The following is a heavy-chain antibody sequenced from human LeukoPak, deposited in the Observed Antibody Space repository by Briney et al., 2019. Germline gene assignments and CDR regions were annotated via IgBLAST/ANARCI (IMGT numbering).Heavy chain of an antibody. J-gene: IGHJ4*02. D-gene: IGHD2-15*01. CDR3: AKRGGYRTGGSCYSYYFDY. CDR2: ISGSGGST. V-gene: IGHV3-23*01. CDR1: GFTFSSYA. Sequence: GGSLRLSCAASGFTFSSYAMSWVRQAPGKGLEWVSIISGSGGSTYYADSVKGRFTISRDNSKNTLYLQMNSLRAEDTAVYYCAKRGGYRTGGSCYSYYFDYWGQGTLVTVSS.